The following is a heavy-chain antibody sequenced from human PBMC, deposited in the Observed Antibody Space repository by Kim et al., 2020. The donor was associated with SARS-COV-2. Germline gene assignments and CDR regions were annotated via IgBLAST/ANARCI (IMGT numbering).Heavy chain of an antibody. Sequence: GGSLRLSCAASGFTFYSYAMHWVRQAPGKGLEWVAVLSYDGSNKYYADSVKGRFTISRDNSKNTLYLQMNSLRAEDTAVYYCARGHSGSYYYFDYWGQGT. CDR3: ARGHSGSYYYFDY. J-gene: IGHJ4*02. D-gene: IGHD1-26*01. CDR2: LSYDGSNK. V-gene: IGHV3-30-3*01. CDR1: GFTFYSYA.